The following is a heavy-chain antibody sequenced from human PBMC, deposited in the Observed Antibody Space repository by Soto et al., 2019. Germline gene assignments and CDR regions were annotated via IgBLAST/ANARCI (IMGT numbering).Heavy chain of an antibody. CDR3: ARRDGTYYFDY. CDR2: IYYSGST. J-gene: IGHJ4*02. V-gene: IGHV4-39*01. CDR1: GGSISSSSYY. Sequence: PSETLSLTCTVSGGSISSSSYYWGWIRQPPGKGLEWIGSIYYSGSTYYNPSLKSRVTISVDTSKNQFSLKLSSVTAADTAVYYCARRDGTYYFDYWGQGTLVTVSS. D-gene: IGHD1-1*01.